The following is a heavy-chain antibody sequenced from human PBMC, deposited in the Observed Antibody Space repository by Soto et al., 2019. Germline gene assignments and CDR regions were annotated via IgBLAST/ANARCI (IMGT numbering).Heavy chain of an antibody. CDR2: IYHSGST. CDR1: GYSISSGYY. Sequence: ETLTLRCAVSGYSISSGYYWGWIRQPPGKGLEWIGSIYHSGSTYYNPSLKSRVTISVDTSKNQFSLKLSSVTAADTAVYYCARDSPNSYYYDSSGPNYYYYGMDVWGQGTTVTVSS. V-gene: IGHV4-38-2*02. D-gene: IGHD3-22*01. J-gene: IGHJ6*02. CDR3: ARDSPNSYYYDSSGPNYYYYGMDV.